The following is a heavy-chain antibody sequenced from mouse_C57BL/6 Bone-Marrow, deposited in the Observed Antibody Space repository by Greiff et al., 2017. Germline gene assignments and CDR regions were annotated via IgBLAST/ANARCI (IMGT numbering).Heavy chain of an antibody. CDR3: ASRIVTVLDY. CDR2: ISNGGGST. D-gene: IGHD2-5*01. CDR1: GFTFSDYY. V-gene: IGHV5-12*01. Sequence: EVKLVESGGGLVQPGGSLKLSCAASGFTFSDYYMYWVRQTPEKRLEWVAYISNGGGSTYYPDTVKGRFTISRDNAKNTLYLQMSRLKSEDTAMYYCASRIVTVLDYWGQGTTLTVSS. J-gene: IGHJ2*01.